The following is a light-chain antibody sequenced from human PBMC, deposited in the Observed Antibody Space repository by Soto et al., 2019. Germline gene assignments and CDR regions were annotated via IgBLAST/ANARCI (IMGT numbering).Light chain of an antibody. V-gene: IGLV2-23*02. J-gene: IGLJ1*01. CDR3: RSYAGSSTYV. CDR1: SSDVGSYNL. CDR2: EVS. Sequence: QSALTQPASVSGSPGQSITISCTGTSSDVGSYNLVSWYQQHPGKAPKLMIYEVSRRPSGVSNRFSGSKSGNTASLTISGLQAEDEADYYCRSYAGSSTYVFVTGTQLTVL.